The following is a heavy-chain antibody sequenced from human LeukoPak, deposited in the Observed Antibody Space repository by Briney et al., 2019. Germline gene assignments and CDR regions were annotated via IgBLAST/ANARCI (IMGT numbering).Heavy chain of an antibody. V-gene: IGHV3-30*02. Sequence: GGSLRLSCAASGFTFSTYGMHWVRQAPGKGLEWVAFIRYDGSNKYFADSVKGRFTISRDNSKNTLYLQMNSLRAEDTAMYYCAKGSGGSSGWSPGGYYYYYYMDVWGKGTTDTISS. CDR1: GFTFSTYG. CDR3: AKGSGGSSGWSPGGYYYYYYMDV. CDR2: IRYDGSNK. D-gene: IGHD6-19*01. J-gene: IGHJ6*03.